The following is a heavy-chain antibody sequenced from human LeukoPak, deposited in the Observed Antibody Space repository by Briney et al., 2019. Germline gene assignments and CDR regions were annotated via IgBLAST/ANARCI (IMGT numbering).Heavy chain of an antibody. D-gene: IGHD6-13*01. J-gene: IGHJ4*02. V-gene: IGHV1-2*02. CDR2: INPNSSGT. CDR1: GYTFTGYY. Sequence: ASVKVSCKASGYTFTGYYMHWVRQAPGQGLEWMGWINPNSSGTNYAQKFQGGVTMTRDTSISTAYMELSRLRSDDTAVYYCAREGQQQLDGSDYWGQGTLVTVSS. CDR3: AREGQQQLDGSDY.